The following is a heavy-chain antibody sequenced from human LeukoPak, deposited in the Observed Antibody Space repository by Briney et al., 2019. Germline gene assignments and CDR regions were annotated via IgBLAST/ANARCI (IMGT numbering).Heavy chain of an antibody. Sequence: GGSLRLSCAASGFDFSGYGMHWVRQAPGKGLEWVAVILYDGSNKYYADSVKGRCTISRDNSKKTLYLQMNSLRAEDTAVYHCAGYDYGDLGPLQFWGQGTLVTVPS. V-gene: IGHV3-30*03. D-gene: IGHD4-17*01. J-gene: IGHJ4*02. CDR3: AGYDYGDLGPLQF. CDR2: ILYDGSNK. CDR1: GFDFSGYG.